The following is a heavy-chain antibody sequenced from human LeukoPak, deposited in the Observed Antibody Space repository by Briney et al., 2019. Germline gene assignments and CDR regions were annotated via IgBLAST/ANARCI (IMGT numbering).Heavy chain of an antibody. J-gene: IGHJ4*02. CDR2: IYYSGST. CDR1: GGSISSSSYY. CDR3: ARRGVIAAAGLY. V-gene: IGHV4-39*01. Sequence: SETLSLTCTVSGGSISSSSYYWGWIRQPPGKGLEWIGNIYYSGSTYYNPSLKSRVTISVDTSKNQFSLKLSSVTAADTAVYYCARRGVIAAAGLYWGQGTLVTVSS. D-gene: IGHD6-13*01.